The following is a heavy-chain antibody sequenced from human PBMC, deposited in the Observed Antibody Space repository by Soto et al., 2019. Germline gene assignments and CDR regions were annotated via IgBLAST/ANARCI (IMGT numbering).Heavy chain of an antibody. Sequence: GSLRLSCAASGFTFSSYGMHWVRQAPGKGLEWVAVIWYDGSNKYYADSVKGRFTISRDNSKNTLYLQMNSLRAEDTAVYYCARGREAYDAFDIWGQGTMVTVSS. CDR3: ARGREAYDAFDI. J-gene: IGHJ3*02. CDR2: IWYDGSNK. CDR1: GFTFSSYG. V-gene: IGHV3-33*01.